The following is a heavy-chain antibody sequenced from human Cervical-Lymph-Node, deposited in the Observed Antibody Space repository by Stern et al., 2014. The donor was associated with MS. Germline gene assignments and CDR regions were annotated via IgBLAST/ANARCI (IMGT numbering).Heavy chain of an antibody. V-gene: IGHV4-30-4*01. D-gene: IGHD3-3*01. Sequence: QLQLQESGPGLVKPSQPLSLTCTVSGGAVSSGDRYWSWIRRPPEKGLEGIGYISYSGNPYYNPSLESRVTISMDRSKNQFSLKLRSVTAADTAVYYCARVTEFLRFFYPDYWGQGIRVTVSS. J-gene: IGHJ4*02. CDR2: ISYSGNP. CDR1: GGAVSSGDRY. CDR3: ARVTEFLRFFYPDY.